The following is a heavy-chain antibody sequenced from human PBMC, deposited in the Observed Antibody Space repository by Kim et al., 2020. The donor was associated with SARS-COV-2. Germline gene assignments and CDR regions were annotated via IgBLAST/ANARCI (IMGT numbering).Heavy chain of an antibody. Sequence: GRVTITRDTSASTAYMELSSLRAEDTAVYYCARDRRIAAAADARGNWFDPWGQGTLVTVSS. V-gene: IGHV1-3*01. D-gene: IGHD6-13*01. CDR3: ARDRRIAAAADARGNWFDP. J-gene: IGHJ5*02.